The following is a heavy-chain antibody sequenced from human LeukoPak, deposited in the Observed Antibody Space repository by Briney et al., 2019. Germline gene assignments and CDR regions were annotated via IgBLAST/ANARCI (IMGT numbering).Heavy chain of an antibody. J-gene: IGHJ4*02. CDR3: ARSRDGYNILDY. V-gene: IGHV3-23*01. D-gene: IGHD5-24*01. Sequence: PGRSLRLSCAASGFTFSSFAMTWVRQAPGKGLEWVSATVGGGDPTHYADSVRGRFTISRDNSKNTLNLQMNSLRAEDTAVYYCARSRDGYNILDYWGQGTLVTVSS. CDR2: TVGGGDPT. CDR1: GFTFSSFA.